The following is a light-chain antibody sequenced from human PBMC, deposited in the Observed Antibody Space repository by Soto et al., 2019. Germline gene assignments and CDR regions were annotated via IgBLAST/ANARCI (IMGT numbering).Light chain of an antibody. V-gene: IGLV2-14*01. CDR2: EVS. Sequence: QSVLTQPASVSGSPGQSITISCTGTSSDVGSYDYVSWYQQHPGKAPKFMLYEVSNRPSGLSDRFSGSKSGNTASLTISGLQAEDEDDYYCSSFTTSNTWVFGGGTKVTVL. J-gene: IGLJ3*02. CDR1: SSDVGSYDY. CDR3: SSFTTSNTWV.